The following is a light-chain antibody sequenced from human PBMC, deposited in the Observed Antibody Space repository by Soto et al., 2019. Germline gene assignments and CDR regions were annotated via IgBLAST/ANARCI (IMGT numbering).Light chain of an antibody. CDR3: SSYTTSNTRQIV. V-gene: IGLV2-14*03. CDR2: DVS. Sequence: QSVLTQPASVSGSPGQSITISCTGTSIDVGGYNYVSWYQHHPGKAPKLLIYDVSNRPSGVSNRFSGSKSDNTASLTISGLQPEDEADYYCSSYTTSNTRQIVFGTGTKVTVL. J-gene: IGLJ1*01. CDR1: SIDVGGYNY.